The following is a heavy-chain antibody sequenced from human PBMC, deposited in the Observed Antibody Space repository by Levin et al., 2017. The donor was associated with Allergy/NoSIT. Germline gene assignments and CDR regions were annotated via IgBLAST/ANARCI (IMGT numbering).Heavy chain of an antibody. Sequence: PGGSLRLSCAASGFIVSDSYMSWIRQAPGKGLEWVSYISRGNSYTNYLDSVKGRFTISRDNAKNSLYLQMNSLRAEDTAIYYCARGRIPNDYWGQGTLVTVSS. D-gene: IGHD2-21*01. V-gene: IGHV3-11*05. CDR3: ARGRIPNDY. CDR2: ISRGNSYT. J-gene: IGHJ4*02. CDR1: GFIVSDSY.